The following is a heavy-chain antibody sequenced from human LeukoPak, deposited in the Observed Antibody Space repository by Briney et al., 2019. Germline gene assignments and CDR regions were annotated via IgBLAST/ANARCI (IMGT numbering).Heavy chain of an antibody. V-gene: IGHV1-46*01. D-gene: IGHD3-3*01. CDR2: INPSGGST. Sequence: ASVKVSCKASGYTFTGYYMHWVRQAPGQGLEWMGIINPSGGSTSYAQKFQGRVTMTTDTSTSTAYMELRSLRSDDTAVYYCARAGRGYYDFWSGYYRFDYWGQGTLVTVSS. CDR3: ARAGRGYYDFWSGYYRFDY. J-gene: IGHJ4*02. CDR1: GYTFTGYY.